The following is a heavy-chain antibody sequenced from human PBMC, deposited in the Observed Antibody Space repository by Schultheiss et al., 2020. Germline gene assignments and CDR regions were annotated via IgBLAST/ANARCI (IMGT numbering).Heavy chain of an antibody. CDR2: ISSNGGST. CDR3: AKALSCGGDCYSGIHY. Sequence: GESLKISCSASGFTFSSYAMHWVRQAPGKGLEYVSAISSNGGSTYYADSVKGRFTISRDNSKNTLYLQMSSLRAEDTALYYCAKALSCGGDCYSGIHYWGQGTLVTVSS. CDR1: GFTFSSYA. J-gene: IGHJ4*02. V-gene: IGHV3-64D*09. D-gene: IGHD2-21*02.